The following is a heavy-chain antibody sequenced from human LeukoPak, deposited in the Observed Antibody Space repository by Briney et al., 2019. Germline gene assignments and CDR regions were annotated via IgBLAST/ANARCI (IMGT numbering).Heavy chain of an antibody. CDR3: ARGRGGF. J-gene: IGHJ4*02. V-gene: IGHV3-48*03. CDR1: GFTFREYE. CDR2: IGIADTTT. Sequence: GGSLRLSWAASGFTFREYEMNWVRQAPGKGLEGVSYIGIADTTTYYADAVKGRCTISRNNADNSLYLQMNDLRADDPAVYYCARGRGGFWGQGTLVTVSS. D-gene: IGHD3-16*01.